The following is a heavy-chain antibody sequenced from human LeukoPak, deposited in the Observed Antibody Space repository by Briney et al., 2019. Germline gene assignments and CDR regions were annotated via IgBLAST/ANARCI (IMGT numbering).Heavy chain of an antibody. CDR1: GGTFSSYA. CDR2: IIPIFGTA. CDR3: ARVVGLTGYSSSWYSGYYYYMDV. Sequence: SVKVSCKASGGTFSSYAISWVRQAPGRGLEWMGGIIPIFGTANYAQKFQGRVTITADKSTSTAYMELSSLRSEDTAVYYCARVVGLTGYSSSWYSGYYYYMDVWGKGTTVTVSS. V-gene: IGHV1-69*06. D-gene: IGHD6-13*01. J-gene: IGHJ6*03.